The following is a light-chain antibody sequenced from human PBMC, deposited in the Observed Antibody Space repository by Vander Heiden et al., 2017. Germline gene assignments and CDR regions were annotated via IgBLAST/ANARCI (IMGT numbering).Light chain of an antibody. Sequence: PPSLSLSPGETASNSCSGDKLDDKYAFWYQQKSGQCPVVVIFRDSERPSGIPERFSGSNSGNTATLTISGAQAMDEAEYYCQTWDTSTAVFGGGTKLTVL. CDR2: RDS. V-gene: IGLV3-1*01. CDR3: QTWDTSTAV. CDR1: KLDDKY. J-gene: IGLJ3*02.